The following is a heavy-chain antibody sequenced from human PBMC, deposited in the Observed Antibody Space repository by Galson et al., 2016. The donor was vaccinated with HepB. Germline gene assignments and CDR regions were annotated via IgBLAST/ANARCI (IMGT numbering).Heavy chain of an antibody. Sequence: SLRLSCAASGFTFSSYDMGWVRQAPGKGLEWVSTTSDSGSRTYYADSVKGRFTISRDNTNNMLYLQMNSLRAEDTALYYCAKDHKDSSGFRPCDSWGQGTQVTVSS. CDR2: TSDSGSRT. CDR3: AKDHKDSSGFRPCDS. D-gene: IGHD3-22*01. J-gene: IGHJ4*02. V-gene: IGHV3-23*01. CDR1: GFTFSSYD.